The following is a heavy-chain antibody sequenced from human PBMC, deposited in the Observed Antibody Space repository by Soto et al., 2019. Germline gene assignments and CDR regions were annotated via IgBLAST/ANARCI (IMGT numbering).Heavy chain of an antibody. CDR2: ISGSGGST. D-gene: IGHD2-2*01. CDR3: AKDEDIVVVPAYDY. J-gene: IGHJ4*02. CDR1: GFTFSSYA. V-gene: IGHV3-23*01. Sequence: GGSLRLSCAASGFTFSSYAMSWVRQAPGKGLEWVSAISGSGGSTYYADSVKGRFTISRDNSKNTLYLQMNSLRAEDTAVYYCAKDEDIVVVPAYDYWGQGTLVTVSS.